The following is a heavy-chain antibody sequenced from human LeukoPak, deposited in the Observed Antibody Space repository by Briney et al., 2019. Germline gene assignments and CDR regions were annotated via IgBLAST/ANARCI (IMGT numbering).Heavy chain of an antibody. D-gene: IGHD6-6*01. CDR3: ARRSSSGYFEY. V-gene: IGHV4-4*09. J-gene: IGHJ4*02. Sequence: SETLSLTCTVSGGSISGSYWTWIRQSPGKGLEYIGYIYSSGSTNYNPSLKSRVTISIDTSKNQFSLKLTSVTAADTAVYYCARRSSSGYFEYRGQGTLVTVSS. CDR2: IYSSGST. CDR1: GGSISGSY.